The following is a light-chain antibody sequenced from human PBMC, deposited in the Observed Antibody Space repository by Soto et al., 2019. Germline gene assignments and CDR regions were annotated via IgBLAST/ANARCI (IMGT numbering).Light chain of an antibody. J-gene: IGKJ5*01. V-gene: IGKV1-5*01. Sequence: DIQMTQSPSTVSAYVGDSVTITCRASQSITTWLAWYQQRPGKAPKLLIYDASSLESGVPSRFSGSGSGTDFTLTISSLQSEDFATYYCQQLNSYPITFGQGTRLEIK. CDR2: DAS. CDR1: QSITTW. CDR3: QQLNSYPIT.